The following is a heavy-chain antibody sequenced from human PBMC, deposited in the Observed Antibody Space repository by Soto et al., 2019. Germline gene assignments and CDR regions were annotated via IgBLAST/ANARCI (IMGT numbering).Heavy chain of an antibody. CDR2: INPNSGGT. CDR3: ARTDTAMATPYYGMDV. D-gene: IGHD5-18*01. V-gene: IGHV1-2*02. Sequence: ASVKVSCKASGYTFTDYYMHWVRQAPGQGLEWMGWINPNSGGTNYAQKFQGRVTMTRDTSISTAYIELSRLRSDDTAIYYCARTDTAMATPYYGMDVWGQGTTVTVSS. CDR1: GYTFTDYY. J-gene: IGHJ6*02.